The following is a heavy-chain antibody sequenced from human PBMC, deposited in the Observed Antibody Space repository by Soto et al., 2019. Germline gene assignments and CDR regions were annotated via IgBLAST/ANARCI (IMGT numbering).Heavy chain of an antibody. CDR1: SGSLSGDY. CDR2: ISQSGNT. V-gene: IGHV4-34*01. CDR3: ARAPKVSGSSQTRPDF. D-gene: IGHD6-6*01. J-gene: IGHJ4*02. Sequence: SETLSLTCSIYSGSLSGDYWSWIREPRVNGLEWIGEISQSGNTNYSPSLKSRVSISIDTSKKQFSLNLASVSAADTAVYYCARAPKVSGSSQTRPDFWGQGTLVTVSS.